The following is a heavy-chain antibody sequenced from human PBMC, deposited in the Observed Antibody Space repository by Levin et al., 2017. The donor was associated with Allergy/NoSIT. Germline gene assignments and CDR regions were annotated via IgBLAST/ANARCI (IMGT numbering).Heavy chain of an antibody. CDR3: AREEYSGYET. Sequence: LSLTCAASGFTFSSSEMNWVRQAPGKGLEWVSYISSSGSTIYYADSVKGRFTISRDNAKNSLYLQMNSLRAEDTAVYYCAREEYSGYETWGQGTLVTVSS. D-gene: IGHD5-12*01. CDR2: ISSSGSTI. J-gene: IGHJ4*02. V-gene: IGHV3-48*03. CDR1: GFTFSSSE.